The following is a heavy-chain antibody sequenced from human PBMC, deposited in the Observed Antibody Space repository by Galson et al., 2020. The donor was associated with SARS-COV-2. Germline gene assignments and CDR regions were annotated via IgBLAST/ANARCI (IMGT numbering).Heavy chain of an antibody. Sequence: GESLKISCAASGFTFSSYAMHWVRQAPGKGLEWVAVISYDGSNKYYADSVKGRFTISRDNSKNTLYLQMNSLRAEDTAVYYCARDPDWKFPGPWFDPWGQGTLVTVSS. CDR3: ARDPDWKFPGPWFDP. D-gene: IGHD1-1*01. CDR1: GFTFSSYA. V-gene: IGHV3-30-3*01. J-gene: IGHJ5*02. CDR2: ISYDGSNK.